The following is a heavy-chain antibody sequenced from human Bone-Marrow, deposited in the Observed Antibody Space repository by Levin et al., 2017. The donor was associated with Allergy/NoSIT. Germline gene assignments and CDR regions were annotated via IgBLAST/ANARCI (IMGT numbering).Heavy chain of an antibody. CDR3: ARLQGDYSSSYGFDY. D-gene: IGHD6-6*01. CDR1: GFTFSSYA. CDR2: ISGNGGST. Sequence: GESLKISCAASGFTFSSYALSWVRQAPGKGLEWVSIISGNGGSTYYADSVQGRFTISRGNSKNTLYLQMNSLRAEDTAVYYCARLQGDYSSSYGFDYWGQGTLVTVSS. V-gene: IGHV3-23*01. J-gene: IGHJ4*02.